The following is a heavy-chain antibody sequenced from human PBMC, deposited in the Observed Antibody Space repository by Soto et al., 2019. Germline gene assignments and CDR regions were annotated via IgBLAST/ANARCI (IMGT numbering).Heavy chain of an antibody. Sequence: QVQLQESGPGLVKPSETLSLTCSVSGGSVTTGSYYWSWIRQPPGKGLEWIGYIYYSGSTNYNPSLASRVTISVDTSKNQFSLRLSSVTAADTAVYYCARDGGWYGVDPWGQGTLVTVSS. D-gene: IGHD6-19*01. CDR1: GGSVTTGSYY. CDR3: ARDGGWYGVDP. V-gene: IGHV4-61*01. J-gene: IGHJ5*02. CDR2: IYYSGST.